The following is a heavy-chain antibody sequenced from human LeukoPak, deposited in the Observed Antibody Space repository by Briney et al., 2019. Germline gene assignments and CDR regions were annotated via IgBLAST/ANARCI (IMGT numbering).Heavy chain of an antibody. CDR1: GGSFSSYY. Sequence: PSETLSLTCTVSGGSFSSYYWNWIRQSAGKGLEWIGRIYTSGSTNYNPSLKSRVTISVDTSKNQFSLKLRSVTAADTAVYYCARDFEHWGQGTLVTVSS. V-gene: IGHV4-4*07. J-gene: IGHJ5*02. CDR2: IYTSGST. CDR3: ARDFEH.